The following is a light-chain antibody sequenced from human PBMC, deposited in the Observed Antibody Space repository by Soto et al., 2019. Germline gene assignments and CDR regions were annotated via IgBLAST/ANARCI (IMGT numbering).Light chain of an antibody. J-gene: IGKJ5*01. Sequence: DIQMTQSPSTLSASVGDRVTITCRASQTVSSWLAWYQQKPGKAPKLLIYKASSLESGVPSRFSGSGSGTEFTLTISSLQPDHFATYYCQQYNSYSTFGQGTRLENK. CDR2: KAS. V-gene: IGKV1-5*03. CDR3: QQYNSYST. CDR1: QTVSSW.